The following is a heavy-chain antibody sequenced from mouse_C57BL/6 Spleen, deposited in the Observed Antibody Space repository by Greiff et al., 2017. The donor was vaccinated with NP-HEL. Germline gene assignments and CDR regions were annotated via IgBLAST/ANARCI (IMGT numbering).Heavy chain of an antibody. CDR2: INPNYGTT. CDR1: GYSFTDYN. J-gene: IGHJ4*01. CDR3: ATSYYSNYDYAMDY. V-gene: IGHV1-39*01. Sequence: VHVKQSGPELVKPGASVKISCKASGYSFTDYNMNWVKQSNGKSLEWIGVINPNYGTTSYNQKFKGKATLTVDQSSSTAYMQLNSLTSEDSAVYYCATSYYSNYDYAMDYWGQGTSVTVSS. D-gene: IGHD2-5*01.